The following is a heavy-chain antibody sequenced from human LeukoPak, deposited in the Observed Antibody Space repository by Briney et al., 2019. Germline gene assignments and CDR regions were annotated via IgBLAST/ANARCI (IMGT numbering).Heavy chain of an antibody. J-gene: IGHJ4*02. CDR3: ARPGIAAAGHFDY. CDR2: INTNTGNP. CDR1: GYIFTTYA. V-gene: IGHV7-4-1*02. Sequence: ASVKVSCKASGYIFTTYAVNWVRQAPGQGLEWMGWINTNTGNPTYAQGFIGRFVFSLDTSVSTAYLQISSLKAEDTAVYYCARPGIAAAGHFDYWGQGTLVTVSS. D-gene: IGHD6-13*01.